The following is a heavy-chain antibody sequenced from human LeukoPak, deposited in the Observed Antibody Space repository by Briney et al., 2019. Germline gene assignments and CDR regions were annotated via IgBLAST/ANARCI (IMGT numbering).Heavy chain of an antibody. CDR3: ARVVVVPAANMDV. CDR2: INPNSGGT. V-gene: IGHV1-2*02. Sequence: GASVKVSCKASGYTFTGYYMHWVRQAPGQGLEWMGWINPNSGGTNYAQKFQGRVTTTRDTSISTAYMELSRLRSDDTAVYYCARVVVVPAANMDVWGKGTTVTVSS. J-gene: IGHJ6*03. D-gene: IGHD2-2*01. CDR1: GYTFTGYY.